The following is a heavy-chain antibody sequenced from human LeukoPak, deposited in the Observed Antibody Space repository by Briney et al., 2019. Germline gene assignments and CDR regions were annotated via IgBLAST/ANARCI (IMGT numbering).Heavy chain of an antibody. CDR3: AGGGGITMIAGYDAFDI. CDR2: IYPGDSDT. D-gene: IGHD3-22*01. V-gene: IGHV5-51*01. CDR1: GYSFTSYW. Sequence: GESLKISWKGSGYSFTSYWNGWVRQMPGKGLEWMGIIYPGDSDTRYSPSFQGQVTISADKSISTAYLQWSSLKASDTAMYYCAGGGGITMIAGYDAFDIWGQGTMVTVSS. J-gene: IGHJ3*02.